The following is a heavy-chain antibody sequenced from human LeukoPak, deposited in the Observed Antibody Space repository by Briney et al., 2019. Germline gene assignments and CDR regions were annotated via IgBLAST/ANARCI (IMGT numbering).Heavy chain of an antibody. V-gene: IGHV4-34*01. CDR1: GGSFSGYY. D-gene: IGHD3-22*01. CDR3: ARRRVVVTTYYYYGMDV. Sequence: SETLSLTCAVYGGSFSGYYWSWIRQPPGKGLEWSGEINHSGSTNYNPSLKSRVTISVDTSKNQFSLKLSSVTAADTAVYYCARRRVVVTTYYYYGMDVWGQGTTVTVSS. CDR2: INHSGST. J-gene: IGHJ6*02.